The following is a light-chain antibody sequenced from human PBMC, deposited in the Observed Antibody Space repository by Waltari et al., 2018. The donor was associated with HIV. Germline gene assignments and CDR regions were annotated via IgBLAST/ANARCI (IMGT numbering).Light chain of an antibody. CDR3: AAGEDSLNGPNYV. J-gene: IGLJ1*01. Sequence: QSVLTQPPSASGAPGQSVIISCSGRSSNIGSKTVNWYRPLPGTAPKLLIYSNNQRPQGFPNRCPVSKSGTSAPLAISGLQSGDEADYYCAAGEDSLNGPNYVFGSGTTVTVL. V-gene: IGLV1-44*01. CDR2: SNN. CDR1: SSNIGSKT.